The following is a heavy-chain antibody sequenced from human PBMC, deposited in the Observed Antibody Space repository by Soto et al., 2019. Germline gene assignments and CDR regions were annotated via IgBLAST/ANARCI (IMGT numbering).Heavy chain of an antibody. J-gene: IGHJ5*02. V-gene: IGHV2-5*02. CDR1: GFSLSTSGVA. Sequence: QITLKASGPTLVKPTQTLTLTCTFSGFSLSTSGVAVGWIPQPPGKALECLTLIYWDDDKRYSPSLKSRLTITKDAPKNRLVLTMANMDPVDTASFYGARTYYYGQNWFDPWGQGTLVTVSS. CDR2: IYWDDDK. CDR3: ARTYYYGQNWFDP. D-gene: IGHD3-10*01.